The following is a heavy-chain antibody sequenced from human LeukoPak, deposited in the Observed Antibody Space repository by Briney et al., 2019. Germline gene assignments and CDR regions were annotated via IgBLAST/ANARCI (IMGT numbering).Heavy chain of an antibody. CDR1: GFTSSSYA. Sequence: GGSLRLSCAASGFTSSSYAMHWVRQAPGKGLEWVAVISYDGSNKYYADSVKGRFTISRDNSKNTLYLQMNSLRAEDTAVYYCARGPITIFGDYWGQGTLVTVSS. D-gene: IGHD3-3*01. CDR3: ARGPITIFGDY. CDR2: ISYDGSNK. J-gene: IGHJ4*02. V-gene: IGHV3-30-3*01.